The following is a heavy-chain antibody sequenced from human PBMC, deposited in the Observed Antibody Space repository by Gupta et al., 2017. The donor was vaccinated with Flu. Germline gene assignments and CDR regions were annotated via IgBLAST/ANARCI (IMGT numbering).Heavy chain of an antibody. CDR1: GFTFSRYA. CDR3: ARYYGGTRTGFNYGMDV. Sequence: EVQLLESGGGLVQPGGSLRLSCAASGFTFSRYAMSWVRQAPGKGLEWVSAISGSGGSTYYADSVKGRFTISRDNSKNTLYLQMNSLRAEDTAVYYCARYYGGTRTGFNYGMDVWGQGTTVAVSS. CDR2: ISGSGGST. D-gene: IGHD4-23*01. J-gene: IGHJ6*02. V-gene: IGHV3-23*01.